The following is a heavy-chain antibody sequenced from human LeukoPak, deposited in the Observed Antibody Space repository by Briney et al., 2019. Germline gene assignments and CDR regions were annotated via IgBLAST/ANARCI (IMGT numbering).Heavy chain of an antibody. J-gene: IGHJ2*01. CDR2: IYNTGDT. CDR1: GASINDFY. D-gene: IGHD4-17*01. CDR3: ARHNGAWPWHFDL. Sequence: PSQTLSLTCAVSGASINDFYWSWIRQPPGKGLEWIAYIYNTGDTNYNPSFKSRVTVSVETPQNQMSLKLSSVTAADTALYYCARHNGAWPWHFDLWGRGTLVTVSS. V-gene: IGHV4-59*01.